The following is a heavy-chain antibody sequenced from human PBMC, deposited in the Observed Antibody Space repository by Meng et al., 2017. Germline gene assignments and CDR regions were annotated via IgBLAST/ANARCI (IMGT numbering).Heavy chain of an antibody. D-gene: IGHD2-8*01. CDR1: GYTFTGYY. J-gene: IGHJ4*02. Sequence: ASVKVSCKASGYTFTGYYMHWVRQAPGQGLEWMGRINPNSGGTNYAQKFQGRVTMTRDTSINTAYMELSRLRSDDTAVYYCATGHPGYCTNGVCYTGYFDYWGQGTLVTVSS. CDR3: ATGHPGYCTNGVCYTGYFDY. V-gene: IGHV1-2*06. CDR2: INPNSGGT.